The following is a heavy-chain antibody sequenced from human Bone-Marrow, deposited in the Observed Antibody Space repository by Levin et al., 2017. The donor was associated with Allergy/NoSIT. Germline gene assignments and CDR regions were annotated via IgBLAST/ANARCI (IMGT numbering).Heavy chain of an antibody. D-gene: IGHD3-10*01. J-gene: IGHJ6*03. Sequence: GESLKISCKASGYTFTGYYMHWVRQAPGQGLEWMGWINPNSGGTNYAQKFQGRVTMTRDTSISTAYMELSRLRSDDTAVYYCARDGGTMVRGVMYYYYYMDVWGKGTTVTVSS. V-gene: IGHV1-2*02. CDR1: GYTFTGYY. CDR3: ARDGGTMVRGVMYYYYYMDV. CDR2: INPNSGGT.